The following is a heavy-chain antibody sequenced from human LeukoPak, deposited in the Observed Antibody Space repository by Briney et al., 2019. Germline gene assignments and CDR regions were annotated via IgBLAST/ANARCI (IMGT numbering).Heavy chain of an antibody. J-gene: IGHJ6*02. D-gene: IGHD2-2*02. V-gene: IGHV3-30-3*01. CDR1: GFTFSSYA. CDR2: ISYDGSNK. CDR3: ARPSRTDCSSTSCYTRPPRGMDV. Sequence: GRSLRLSRAASGFTFSSYAMHWVPQAPGKGREWVAVISYDGSNKYYADSVKGRFTFSRDNSKNTLYLQMNSLRAEDTAVYYCARPSRTDCSSTSCYTRPPRGMDVWGQGTTVTVSS.